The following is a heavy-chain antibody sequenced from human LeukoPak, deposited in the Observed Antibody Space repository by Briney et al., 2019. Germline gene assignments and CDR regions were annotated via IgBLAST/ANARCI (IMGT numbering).Heavy chain of an antibody. V-gene: IGHV3-30-3*01. CDR1: GFTFSSYA. Sequence: PGGFLRLSCAASGFTFSSYAMHWVRQAPGKGLEWVAVISYDGSNKYYADSVKGRFTISRDNSKNTLYLQMNSLRAEDTAVYYCASCSDEDILTGPLDYWGQGTLVTVSS. CDR3: ASCSDEDILTGPLDY. J-gene: IGHJ4*02. D-gene: IGHD3-9*01. CDR2: ISYDGSNK.